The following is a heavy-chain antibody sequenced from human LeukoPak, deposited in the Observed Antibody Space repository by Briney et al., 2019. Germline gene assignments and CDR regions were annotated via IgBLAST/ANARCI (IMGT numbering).Heavy chain of an antibody. CDR3: ARTAGEWLEDYYYMDV. Sequence: SETLSLTCIVSGGSISSGGYYWSWIRQHPGKGLEWIGYTYYSGSTYYNPSLKSRVTISVDTSKNQFSLKLSSVTAADTAVYYCARTAGEWLEDYYYMDVWGKGTTVTVSS. CDR1: GGSISSGGYY. D-gene: IGHD3-3*01. V-gene: IGHV4-31*03. CDR2: TYYSGST. J-gene: IGHJ6*03.